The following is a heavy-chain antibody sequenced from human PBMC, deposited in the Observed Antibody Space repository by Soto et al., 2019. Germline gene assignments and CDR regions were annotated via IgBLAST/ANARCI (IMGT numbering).Heavy chain of an antibody. J-gene: IGHJ4*02. D-gene: IGHD5-12*01. CDR2: IYYSGST. V-gene: IGHV4-61*01. CDR3: GRVRDGYKQMVDY. Sequence: SETLSLTCTVSGGSVSSGSYYWSWIRQPPGKGLEWIGYIYYSGSTNYNPSLKSRVTISVDTSKNQFSLKLSSVTAADTAVYYCGRVRDGYKQMVDYWGQGTLVTVSS. CDR1: GGSVSSGSYY.